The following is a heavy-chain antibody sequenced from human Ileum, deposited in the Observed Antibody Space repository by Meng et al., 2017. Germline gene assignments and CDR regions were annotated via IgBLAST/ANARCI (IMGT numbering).Heavy chain of an antibody. CDR3: ARGREQQLVRGFGY. CDR2: INHSGNT. V-gene: IGHV4-4*02. CDR1: GDSIGNSKW. D-gene: IGHD6-6*01. J-gene: IGHJ4*02. Sequence: QLQLQESGPGLGQPSGTLSLACAVSGDSIGNSKWWSWLRQPPGKGLEWIGEINHSGNTNYNPSLKSRVTLSLDTSKNHFSLNLTSVTAADTAVYYCARGREQQLVRGFGYWGQGTLVTVSS.